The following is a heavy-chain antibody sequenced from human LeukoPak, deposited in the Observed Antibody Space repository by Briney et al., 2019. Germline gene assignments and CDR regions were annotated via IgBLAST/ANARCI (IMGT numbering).Heavy chain of an antibody. D-gene: IGHD4-17*01. Sequence: SETLSLTCAVSGDSISSYYWSWIRQPAGKGLEWIGRIYTSGSTNYNPSLKSRVTISVDKSKNQFSLKLSSVTAADTAAYYCARDRTTVTTYYSYSYMDVWGKGTTVTVSS. CDR3: ARDRTTVTTYYSYSYMDV. V-gene: IGHV4-4*07. CDR1: GDSISSYY. CDR2: IYTSGST. J-gene: IGHJ6*03.